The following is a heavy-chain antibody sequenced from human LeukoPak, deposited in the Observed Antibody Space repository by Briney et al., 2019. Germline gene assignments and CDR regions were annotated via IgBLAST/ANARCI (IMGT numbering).Heavy chain of an antibody. CDR2: ISDGGTNT. J-gene: IGHJ4*02. V-gene: IGHV3-23*01. D-gene: IGHD3/OR15-3a*01. CDR3: AKEMIIGQPFDY. CDR1: GFTFRNYA. Sequence: PGASLRPSCAASGFTFRNYAVSWVRQAPGKGLEWVSAISDGGTNTYYTDSVKGRFTISRDNSKNTLYLQMNSLRVEDTAVYYCAKEMIIGQPFDYWGQGTLVTVSS.